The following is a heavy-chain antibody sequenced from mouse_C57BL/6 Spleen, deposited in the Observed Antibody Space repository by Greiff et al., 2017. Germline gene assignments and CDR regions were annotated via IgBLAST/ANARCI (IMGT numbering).Heavy chain of an antibody. V-gene: IGHV1-76*01. CDR1: GYTFTDYY. CDR3: ARGAYCYGSSYGFAY. CDR2: IYPGSGNT. Sequence: VQLQQSGAELVRPGASVKLSCKASGYTFTDYYINWVKQRPGQGLEWIARIYPGSGNTYYNEKFKGKATLTAEKSSSTAYMQLSSLTSEDSAVYFCARGAYCYGSSYGFAYGGQGTLVTVSA. D-gene: IGHD1-1*01. J-gene: IGHJ3*01.